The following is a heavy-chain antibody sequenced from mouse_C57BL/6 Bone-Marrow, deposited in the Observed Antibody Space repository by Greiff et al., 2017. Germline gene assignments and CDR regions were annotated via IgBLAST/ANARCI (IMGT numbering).Heavy chain of an antibody. CDR3: ARRGPSTGTGCYLDD. V-gene: IGHV3-6*01. CDR1: GYSITSGYY. CDR2: ISYDGSN. D-gene: IGHD4-1*01. J-gene: IGHJ1*03. Sequence: EVQLQESGPGLVKPSQSLSLTCSVTGYSITSGYYWNWIRQFPGNKLEWMGYISYDGSNNYNPSLKNRISITRDPSKNQFFLMLNALTTEDTTTYYVARRGPSTGTGCYLDDWGTGTTVTVSS.